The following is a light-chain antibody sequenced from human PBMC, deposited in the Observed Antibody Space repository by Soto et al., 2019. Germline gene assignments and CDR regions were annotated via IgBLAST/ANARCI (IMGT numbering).Light chain of an antibody. V-gene: IGLV7-43*01. J-gene: IGLJ1*01. Sequence: QPVGTQEPSLTLSPGGTVPFPCPPSPGAVTSTYYPNWFQLKPGQAPRALIYSTSSKHSWTPARFSGSLLGGKAALTLSGVQPEDEAEYYCLLYYGGAYVFGTGTKVTVL. CDR2: STS. CDR1: PGAVTSTYY. CDR3: LLYYGGAYV.